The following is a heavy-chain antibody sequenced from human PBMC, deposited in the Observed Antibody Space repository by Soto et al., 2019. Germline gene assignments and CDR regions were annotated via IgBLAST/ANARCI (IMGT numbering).Heavy chain of an antibody. CDR1: GGSFSGYY. V-gene: IGHV4-34*01. J-gene: IGHJ6*02. CDR2: INDRGIT. Sequence: QVQLQQWGAEVLKPSETLSLTCVVNGGSFSGYYWSWIRQSPGEGLEWIGEINDRGITDSNPSLESRVTISVEMSKNQFSLNLNSVTAADSAVYHCARGRSSVPDRRGIGYYGLDVWGQGTTVTVSS. CDR3: ARGRSSVPDRRGIGYYGLDV. D-gene: IGHD6-6*01.